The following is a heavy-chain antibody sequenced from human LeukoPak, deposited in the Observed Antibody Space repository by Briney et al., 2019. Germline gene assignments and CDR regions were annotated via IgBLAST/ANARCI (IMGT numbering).Heavy chain of an antibody. CDR2: ISGSGDST. V-gene: IGHV3-23*01. D-gene: IGHD1-26*01. Sequence: GGSLRLPCAASGFPFTTFAMTWVAQAQGRGLGWVSAISGSGDSTYFGDSVKGRFTISRDNSKSVLYLQMNTLRAEDTAVYYCSKGLGLSYWYLDLWGRGTLVTVSS. J-gene: IGHJ2*01. CDR1: GFPFTTFA. CDR3: SKGLGLSYWYLDL.